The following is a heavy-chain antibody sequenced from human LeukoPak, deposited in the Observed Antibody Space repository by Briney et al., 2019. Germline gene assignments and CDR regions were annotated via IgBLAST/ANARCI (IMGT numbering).Heavy chain of an antibody. CDR1: GFTLSRNG. D-gene: IGHD5-18*01. Sequence: GGSLRLSCAASGFTLSRNGMHWLRQAPGKGLEWVAVISYDGSNKKYADSVKGRFTVSRDNSKNTLSLQMDSLRVEDTAIYYCAKDPGFSFGLPSRFDYWGLGTFVTVSS. J-gene: IGHJ4*02. CDR3: AKDPGFSFGLPSRFDY. CDR2: ISYDGSNK. V-gene: IGHV3-30*18.